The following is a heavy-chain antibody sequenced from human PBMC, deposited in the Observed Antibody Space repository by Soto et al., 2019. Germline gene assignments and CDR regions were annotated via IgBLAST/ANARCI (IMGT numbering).Heavy chain of an antibody. J-gene: IGHJ4*02. CDR2: ISYDGSNK. Sequence: ESGGGVVQPGRSLRLSCAASGFTFSSYGIHWVRQAPDKGLEWVALISYDGSNKYYADSVKGRFTISRDNSKNTLYLQMNSLRAEDTAMYYCAKDAPYYYDSSGYYGPFDYWGQGTLVTVSS. D-gene: IGHD3-22*01. CDR1: GFTFSSYG. V-gene: IGHV3-30*18. CDR3: AKDAPYYYDSSGYYGPFDY.